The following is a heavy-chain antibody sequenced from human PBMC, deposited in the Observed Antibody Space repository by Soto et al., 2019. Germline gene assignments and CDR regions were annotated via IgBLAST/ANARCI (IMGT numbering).Heavy chain of an antibody. V-gene: IGHV4-34*01. CDR2: INHSGST. CDR1: GGSFSGYY. CDR3: ARDRSYYYGSGKLGWFDP. J-gene: IGHJ5*02. D-gene: IGHD3-10*01. Sequence: SETLSLTCAVYGGSFSGYYWSWIRQPPGKGLEWIGEINHSGSTNYNPSLKSRVTISVDTSKNHFSLKLSSVTAADTAVYYCARDRSYYYGSGKLGWFDPWGQGTLVTVSS.